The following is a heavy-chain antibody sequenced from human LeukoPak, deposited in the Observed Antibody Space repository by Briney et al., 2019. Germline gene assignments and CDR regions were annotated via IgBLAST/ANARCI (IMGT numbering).Heavy chain of an antibody. CDR3: ARAAEYYDFWSGYYVEVAFDI. CDR2: MNDYNGNT. D-gene: IGHD3-3*01. CDR1: GYTFTSYG. Sequence: ASVKVSCKASGYTFTSYGISWVRQAPGQGLEWMGWMNDYNGNTNYVQKHQGRGTITTDTSNSKAYIELRSLRSDDAAVYDCARAAEYYDFWSGYYVEVAFDIWGQGTMVTVS. V-gene: IGHV1-18*01. J-gene: IGHJ3*02.